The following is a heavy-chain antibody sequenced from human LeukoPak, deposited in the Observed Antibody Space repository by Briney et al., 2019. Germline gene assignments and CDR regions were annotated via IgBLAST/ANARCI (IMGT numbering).Heavy chain of an antibody. J-gene: IGHJ5*02. CDR2: INHSGST. Sequence: SETLSLTCAVYGGSFSAYYWSWIRQPPGKGLEWIGEINHSGSTNYNPSLKSRVTMSVDTSKNQLSLKLSAVTAADTAVYYCARARIGWFDPWGQGTLVTVSS. CDR1: GGSFSAYY. V-gene: IGHV4-34*01. D-gene: IGHD3-10*01. CDR3: ARARIGWFDP.